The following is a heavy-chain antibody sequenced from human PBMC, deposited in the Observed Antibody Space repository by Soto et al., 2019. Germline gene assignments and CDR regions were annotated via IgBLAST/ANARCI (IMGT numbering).Heavy chain of an antibody. CDR1: GFTFSDYY. V-gene: IGHV3-11*01. Sequence: PGGSLRLSCAASGFTFSDYYMSWIRQAPGKGLEWVSYISSSGSTIYYADSVKGRFTISRDNAKNSLYLQMNSLRAEDTAVYYCARELLSYYCSSTSCPLYFDYWGQGTLVTVSS. J-gene: IGHJ4*02. CDR2: ISSSGSTI. CDR3: ARELLSYYCSSTSCPLYFDY. D-gene: IGHD2-2*01.